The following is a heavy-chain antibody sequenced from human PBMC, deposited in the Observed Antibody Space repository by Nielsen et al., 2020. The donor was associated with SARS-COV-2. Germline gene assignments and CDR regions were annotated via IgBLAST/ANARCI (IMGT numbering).Heavy chain of an antibody. CDR2: INPNSGGT. CDR1: GYTFTGYY. CDR3: ASYGLRGNAFDI. V-gene: IGHV1-2*02. J-gene: IGHJ3*02. Sequence: ASVKVSCKASGYTFTGYYMHWVRQAPGQGLEWMGWINPNSGGTNYAQKLQGRVTMTTDTSTSTAYMELRSLRSDDTAVYYCASYGLRGNAFDIWGQGTMVTVSS. D-gene: IGHD5-12*01.